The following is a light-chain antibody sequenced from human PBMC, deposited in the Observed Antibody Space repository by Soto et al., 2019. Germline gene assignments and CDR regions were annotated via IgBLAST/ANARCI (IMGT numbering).Light chain of an antibody. CDR1: SSDIGAYNY. CDR2: DVF. V-gene: IGLV2-11*01. J-gene: IGLJ1*01. Sequence: QSALTQPRSVSGSPGQAVTISCTGTSSDIGAYNYVFWYQQYPGKSPKLIIYDVFKRPSGVPARFSASKSGNTASLTITGLQTEDEADYYCQSYDTSLGGSYVFGTGTKLTVL. CDR3: QSYDTSLGGSYV.